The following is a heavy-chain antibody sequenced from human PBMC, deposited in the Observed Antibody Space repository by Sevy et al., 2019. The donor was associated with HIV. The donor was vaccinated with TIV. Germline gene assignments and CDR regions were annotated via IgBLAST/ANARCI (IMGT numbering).Heavy chain of an antibody. V-gene: IGHV3-21*01. CDR1: GFTFSSYS. CDR2: ISSSSSYI. Sequence: GGSLRLSCAASGFTFSSYSMNWVRQAPGKGLEWVSSISSSSSYIYYADSVKGRFTISRDNAKNSLYLQMNSRRAEDTAGYYCAREGGGVIAAAGDYWGEGTLVTVSS. D-gene: IGHD6-13*01. CDR3: AREGGGVIAAAGDY. J-gene: IGHJ4*02.